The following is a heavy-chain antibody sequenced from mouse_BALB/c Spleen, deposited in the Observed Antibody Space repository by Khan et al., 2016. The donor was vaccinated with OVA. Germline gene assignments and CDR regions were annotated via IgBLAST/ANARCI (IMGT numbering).Heavy chain of an antibody. J-gene: IGHJ3*01. CDR2: SNSSNGVS. CDR1: GYTFTSYY. V-gene: IGHV1S81*02. D-gene: IGHD2-1*01. Sequence: QVQLQQPGAELGKPGASVKISCKASGYTFTSYYLYWVKQRPGQGLEWIGGSNSSNGVSHFNEKFKSKDTLTVDKSSSTAYMQLNSLTSQVSAVYYFARSVYGNPFSYWGQAPLVTVS. CDR3: ARSVYGNPFSY.